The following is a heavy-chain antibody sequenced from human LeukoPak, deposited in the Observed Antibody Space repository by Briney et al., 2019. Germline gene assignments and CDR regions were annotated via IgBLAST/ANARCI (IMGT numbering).Heavy chain of an antibody. Sequence: GGSLRLSCAASGFTFSGYWMHWVRQAPGKGLIWVSRINSDGGDTTYADSVRGRFTISRDNAKNTLYLQMKSLRADDTAVYYCARGGSGTFHIWGQGTMVTVSS. CDR1: GFTFSGYW. V-gene: IGHV3-74*01. CDR3: ARGGSGTFHI. CDR2: INSDGGDT. J-gene: IGHJ3*02. D-gene: IGHD3-10*01.